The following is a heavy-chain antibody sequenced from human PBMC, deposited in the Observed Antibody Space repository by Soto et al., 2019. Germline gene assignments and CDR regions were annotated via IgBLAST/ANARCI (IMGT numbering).Heavy chain of an antibody. V-gene: IGHV3-23*01. CDR3: ATGEHDSTSYYFDY. D-gene: IGHD1-1*01. CDR1: GFTFSSYA. Sequence: XGSLRLACAASGFTFSSYAMSWVRKAPGKGLEWVSAISGSGGSTYYADSVKGRFTISRDNSKNTLYLQMNSLRAEDTAVYYCATGEHDSTSYYFDYWGQGTLVTVYS. CDR2: ISGSGGST. J-gene: IGHJ4*02.